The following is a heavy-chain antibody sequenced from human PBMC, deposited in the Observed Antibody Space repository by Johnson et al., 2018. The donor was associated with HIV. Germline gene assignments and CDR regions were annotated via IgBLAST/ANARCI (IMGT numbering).Heavy chain of an antibody. J-gene: IGHJ3*02. CDR3: ARERWLQLGAFDI. CDR2: ISSSGSTK. Sequence: VQLVESGGGLVKPGGSLRLSCAASGFTFSDYYMSWIRQAPGKGLEWVSYISSSGSTKYYADSVKGRFTISRDNAKNSLNLQMNSLRAEDAAVYFCARERWLQLGAFDIWGQGTLVTVSS. CDR1: GFTFSDYY. D-gene: IGHD5-24*01. V-gene: IGHV3-11*04.